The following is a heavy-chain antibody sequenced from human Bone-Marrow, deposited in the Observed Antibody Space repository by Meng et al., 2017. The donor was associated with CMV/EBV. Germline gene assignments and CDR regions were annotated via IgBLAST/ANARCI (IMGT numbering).Heavy chain of an antibody. CDR3: ARGDEWELLYYFDY. D-gene: IGHD1-26*01. J-gene: IGHJ4*02. CDR1: GYTFTGFF. CDR2: INFNGADT. Sequence: ASVKVSCKVSGYTFTGFFLHWVRQAPGQGLEWMGWINFNGADTDYAQKFQGRVTMTRDTSISTAYMELSSLRSDDTAVYYCARGDEWELLYYFDYWGQGTLVTVSS. V-gene: IGHV1-2*02.